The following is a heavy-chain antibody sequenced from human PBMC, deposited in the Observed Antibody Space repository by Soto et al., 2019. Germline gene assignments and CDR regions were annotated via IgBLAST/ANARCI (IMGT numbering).Heavy chain of an antibody. V-gene: IGHV4-61*01. CDR3: ARIGWGGDS. D-gene: IGHD7-27*01. CDR1: GDSVRTGSYH. J-gene: IGHJ4*02. CDR2: IPNNGSP. Sequence: PSETLSLTCIVSGDSVRTGSYHWSWIRQPPGKGLEWIGFIPNNGSPDYNPSLKSRVVVSIDRSKNQFSLKVNSVTAADTAVYFCARIGWGGDSWGQGTLVTVSS.